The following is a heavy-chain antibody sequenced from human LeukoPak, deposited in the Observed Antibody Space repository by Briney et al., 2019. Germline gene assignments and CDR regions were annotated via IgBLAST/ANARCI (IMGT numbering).Heavy chain of an antibody. CDR3: AREGGPYRPLDY. CDR1: GGSISTTNW. Sequence: SETLSLACGVSGGSISTTNWWTWVRQPPGEGLEWIGEVHLSGRTHYNPSLESRVTMSVDMSENHISLRLTSVTAADTAVYYCAREGGPYRPLDYSGQGTLVTVSS. CDR2: VHLSGRT. V-gene: IGHV4-4*02. J-gene: IGHJ4*02.